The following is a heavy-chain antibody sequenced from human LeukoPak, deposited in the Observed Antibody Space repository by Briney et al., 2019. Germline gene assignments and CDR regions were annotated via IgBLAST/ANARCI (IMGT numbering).Heavy chain of an antibody. CDR3: ARERRGYYSTDY. J-gene: IGHJ4*02. CDR2: IIPILGIA. CDR1: GGTFSSYA. V-gene: IGHV1-69*04. Sequence: ASVKVSCKASGGTFSSYAISWVRQAPGQGLEWMGRIIPILGIANYAQKFQGRVTITADKSTSTAYMELSSLRSEDTAVYYCARERRGYYSTDYWGQGTLVTVSP. D-gene: IGHD3-22*01.